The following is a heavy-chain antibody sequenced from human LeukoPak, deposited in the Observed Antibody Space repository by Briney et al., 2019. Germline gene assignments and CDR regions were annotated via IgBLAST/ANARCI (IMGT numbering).Heavy chain of an antibody. V-gene: IGHV3-30*04. J-gene: IGHJ4*02. CDR2: ISYDGSNK. Sequence: GGSLRLSCAVSGFTFRSCAMHWVRQAPGKGLEWVAVISYDGSNKYYADSVKGRFTISRDNSKNTLYLQMNSLRAEDTAVYYCAREPGPFDYWGQGTLVTVSS. CDR1: GFTFRSCA. CDR3: AREPGPFDY. D-gene: IGHD1-14*01.